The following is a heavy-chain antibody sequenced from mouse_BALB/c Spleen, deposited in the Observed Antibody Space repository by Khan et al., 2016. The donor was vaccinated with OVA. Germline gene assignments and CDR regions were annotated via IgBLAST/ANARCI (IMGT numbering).Heavy chain of an antibody. J-gene: IGHJ2*01. CDR3: ARIKKIVATYFDY. CDR1: GYTFTSYW. D-gene: IGHD1-1*01. CDR2: TNPTNGRT. Sequence: QVRLQQSGAELVKAGASVKMSCKASGYTFTSYWMHWVKQRLGQGLEWFAETNPTNGRTYYNEKFKSKATLTVDKSSSTAYMPLSGPTFVDSAVYYCARIKKIVATYFDYWGQGTTLTVSS. V-gene: IGHV1S81*02.